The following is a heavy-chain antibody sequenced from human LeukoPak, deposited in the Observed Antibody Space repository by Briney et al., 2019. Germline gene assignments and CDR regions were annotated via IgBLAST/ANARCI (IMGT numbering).Heavy chain of an antibody. CDR3: AKCGYYYDSSGYRRPDY. J-gene: IGHJ4*02. CDR2: ISGSGGST. D-gene: IGHD3-22*01. V-gene: IGHV3-23*01. Sequence: GGSLRLSCAASGFTFSSYAMSWVRQAPGKGLEWVSAISGSGGSTYYADSVKGRFTISRDNSKNTLYLQMNSLRAEDTAVYYCAKCGYYYDSSGYRRPDYWGQGTLVTVSS. CDR1: GFTFSSYA.